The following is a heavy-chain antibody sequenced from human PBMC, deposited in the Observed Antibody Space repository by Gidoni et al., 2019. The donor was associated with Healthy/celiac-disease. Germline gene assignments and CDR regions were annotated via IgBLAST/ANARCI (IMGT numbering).Heavy chain of an antibody. J-gene: IGHJ4*02. CDR2: IIPILGIA. CDR3: AGRTSSSWRNFDY. D-gene: IGHD6-13*01. V-gene: IGHV1-69*02. CDR1: GCTFSSYT. Sequence: QVQLVPSGAEVQKPGSSVQVSCTASGCTFSSYTISWVRQAPGQGLEWMGRIIPILGIANYAQKFQGRVTITADKSTSTAYMELSSLRSEDTAVYYCAGRTSSSWRNFDYWGQGTLVTVSS.